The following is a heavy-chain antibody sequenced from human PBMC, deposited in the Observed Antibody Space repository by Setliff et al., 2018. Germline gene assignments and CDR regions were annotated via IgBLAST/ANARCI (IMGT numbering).Heavy chain of an antibody. J-gene: IGHJ6*03. CDR2: INTNTGNP. CDR1: GYTFTTYT. V-gene: IGHV7-4-1*02. CDR3: ARGSRFGTMLYKGDYYMDV. Sequence: ASVKVSCKASGYTFTTYTMNWVRQAPGQGLEWMGWINTNTGNPTYAQGFTGRFVFSLDTSVSTAYLQINSLKAEDTALYYCARGSRFGTMLYKGDYYMDVWGKGTTVTVSS. D-gene: IGHD3-10*02.